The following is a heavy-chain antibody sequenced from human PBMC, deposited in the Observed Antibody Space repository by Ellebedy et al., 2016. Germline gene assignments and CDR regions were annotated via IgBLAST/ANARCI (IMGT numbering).Heavy chain of an antibody. V-gene: IGHV3-21*01. CDR2: ITSRGDYI. CDR3: VRGVGGTSLNWFDP. Sequence: GGSLRLSXTASGLNFNTFFMSWVRQAPGKGLEWVSSITSRGDYIYYADSVKGRFTISRDNAKNSLFLQMNSLRAEDTAVYYCVRGVGGTSLNWFDPWGQGTLVTVSS. CDR1: GLNFNTFF. D-gene: IGHD3-16*01. J-gene: IGHJ5*02.